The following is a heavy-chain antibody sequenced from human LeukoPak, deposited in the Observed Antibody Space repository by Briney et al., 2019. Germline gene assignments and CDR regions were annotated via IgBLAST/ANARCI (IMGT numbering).Heavy chain of an antibody. CDR2: IRYDGSNK. Sequence: GGSLRLSCAASGFTFSSYGMHWVRQAPGKGLEWVAFIRYDGSNKYYADSVKGRFTISRDNSKNTLFLQMNSLTTEDTALYYCAKDGCSSTSCSEYFQHWGQGTLVTVSS. CDR1: GFTFSSYG. D-gene: IGHD2-2*01. V-gene: IGHV3-30*02. CDR3: AKDGCSSTSCSEYFQH. J-gene: IGHJ1*01.